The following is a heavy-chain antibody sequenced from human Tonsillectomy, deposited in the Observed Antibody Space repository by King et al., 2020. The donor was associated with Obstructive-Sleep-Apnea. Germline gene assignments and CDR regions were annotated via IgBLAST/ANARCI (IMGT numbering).Heavy chain of an antibody. V-gene: IGHV2-5*02. CDR2: TYWDADK. J-gene: IGHJ4*02. Sequence: ITLKESGPTLVKPTQTLTLTCTFSGFSLSPSGGGVGWIRQPPGKALEWLALTYWDADKRYSPSLKRRLTISKDTSKNQVVLTMTNMDPVDTATYYCAHRQEVYYDSSGFDYWGQGTLVTVSS. CDR1: GFSLSPSGGG. D-gene: IGHD3-22*01. CDR3: AHRQEVYYDSSGFDY.